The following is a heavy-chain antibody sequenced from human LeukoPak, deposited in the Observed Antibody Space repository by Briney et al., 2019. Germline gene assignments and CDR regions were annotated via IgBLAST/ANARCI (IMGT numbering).Heavy chain of an antibody. CDR3: ARGVAAPDY. CDR2: IKQDGSEK. J-gene: IGHJ4*02. V-gene: IGHV3-7*01. Sequence: GGSLRLSCRTSEVTLMNSEMHWVRRAPGKGLEWVANIKQDGSEKYYVDSVKGRFTISRDNAKNSLYLQMNSLRAEDTAVYYCARGVAAPDYWGQGTLVTVSS. CDR1: EVTLMNSE. D-gene: IGHD6-19*01.